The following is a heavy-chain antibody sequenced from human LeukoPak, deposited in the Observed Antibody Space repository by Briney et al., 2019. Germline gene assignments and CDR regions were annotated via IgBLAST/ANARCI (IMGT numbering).Heavy chain of an antibody. CDR3: ARDLQEISSFYFDY. J-gene: IGHJ4*02. CDR1: GFTFSSYA. D-gene: IGHD3-16*02. CDR2: ISGSGNNT. Sequence: GGSLRLSCAASGFTFSSYAMSWVRQAPGKGLEWVSAISGSGNNTYYADSVKGRFTISRDNSKNTLYLQMHSLSPEDTAVYFCARDLQEISSFYFDYWGQGSLVTVSS. V-gene: IGHV3-23*01.